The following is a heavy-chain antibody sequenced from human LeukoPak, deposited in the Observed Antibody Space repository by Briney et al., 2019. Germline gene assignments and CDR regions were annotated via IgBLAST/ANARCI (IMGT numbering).Heavy chain of an antibody. CDR1: GFTFSSYG. CDR3: AVTMVRGGPTYYYYYGMDV. V-gene: IGHV3-30*02. Sequence: PGGSLRLSCAASGFTFSSYGMHWVRQAPGKGLEWVAFIRYDGSNKYYADSVEGRFTISRDNSKNTLYLQMNSLRAEDTAVYYCAVTMVRGGPTYYYYYGMDVWGQGTTVTVSS. D-gene: IGHD3-10*01. CDR2: IRYDGSNK. J-gene: IGHJ6*02.